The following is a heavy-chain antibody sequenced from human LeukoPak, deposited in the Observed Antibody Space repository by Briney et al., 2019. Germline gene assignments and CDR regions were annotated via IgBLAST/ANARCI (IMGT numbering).Heavy chain of an antibody. J-gene: IGHJ4*02. Sequence: NPGGSLRLSCAASGFTFSSYAMNWVRQAPGKGLEWVSSISSSSSYIYYADSVKGRFTISRDNAKNSLYLQMNSLRVEDTAVYYCARDRLWFGSPYFDYWGQGTLVTVSS. CDR2: ISSSSSYI. CDR1: GFTFSSYA. V-gene: IGHV3-21*01. D-gene: IGHD3-10*01. CDR3: ARDRLWFGSPYFDY.